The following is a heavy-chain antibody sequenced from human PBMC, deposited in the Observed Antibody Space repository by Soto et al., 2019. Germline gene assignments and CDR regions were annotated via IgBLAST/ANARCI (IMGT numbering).Heavy chain of an antibody. D-gene: IGHD3-22*01. CDR1: GISVSNFRTG. CDR2: IFSNDEK. V-gene: IGHV2-26*01. J-gene: IGHJ4*02. CDR3: GRILSHDYYPPDY. Sequence: SGPTLVNPTGTVTLTCTVSGISVSNFRTGVSWIRQPPGKALEWLAHIFSNDEKSYTTSLKNRLTISKDTSKSQVVLSMTSMAPVDTGTYFCGRILSHDYYPPDYWGQAIQVTVS.